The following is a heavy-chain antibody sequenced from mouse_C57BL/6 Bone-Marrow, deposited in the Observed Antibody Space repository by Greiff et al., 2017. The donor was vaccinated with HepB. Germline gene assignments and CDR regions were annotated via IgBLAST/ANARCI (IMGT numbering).Heavy chain of an antibody. CDR1: GYAFTNYL. CDR3: AREELFDY. J-gene: IGHJ2*01. CDR2: INPGSGGT. Sequence: QVQLQQSGAELVRPGTSVKVSCKASGYAFTNYLIEWVKQRPGQGLEWIGVINPGSGGTNYNEKFKGKATLTADKSSSTAYMQLSSLTSEDSAVYFCAREELFDYWGQGTTLTVSS. V-gene: IGHV1-54*01.